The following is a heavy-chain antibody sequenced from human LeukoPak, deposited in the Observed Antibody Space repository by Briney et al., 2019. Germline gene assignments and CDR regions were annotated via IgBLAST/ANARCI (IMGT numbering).Heavy chain of an antibody. D-gene: IGHD1-26*01. Sequence: GGSLRLSCAASGFAFSDYYMSWIRQAPGKGLEWVSYISSSGTTIYYADSVKGRFTISRDNAKNSLYLQMNSLRAEDTAVYYCARRRDSGSLQHFDYWGQGTLVTVSS. J-gene: IGHJ4*02. CDR2: ISSSGTTI. V-gene: IGHV3-11*01. CDR3: ARRRDSGSLQHFDY. CDR1: GFAFSDYY.